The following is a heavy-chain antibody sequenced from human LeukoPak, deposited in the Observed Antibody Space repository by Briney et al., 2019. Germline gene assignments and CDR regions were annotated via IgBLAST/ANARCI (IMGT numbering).Heavy chain of an antibody. CDR1: GYTFTSYG. V-gene: IGHV1-18*01. CDR3: ARDGIVVPAAIPHYYYYYYMDV. D-gene: IGHD2-2*02. J-gene: IGHJ6*03. CDR2: ISAYNGNS. Sequence: GSVKASCKASGYTFTSYGVSWVRQAPGQGLEWMGWISAYNGNSNYAQKLQGRVTMTTDTSTSTAYMELRSLRSDDTAVYYCARDGIVVPAAIPHYYYYYYMDVWGKGTTVTVSS.